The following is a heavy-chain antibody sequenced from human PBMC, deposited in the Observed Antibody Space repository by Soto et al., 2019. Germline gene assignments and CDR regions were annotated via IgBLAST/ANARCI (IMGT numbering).Heavy chain of an antibody. CDR1: GYTFTSYY. V-gene: IGHV1-46*01. CDR2: INPSGGST. Sequence: QVQLVQSGAEVKKPGASVKVSCKASGYTFTSYYMHWVRQAPGQGLEWMGIINPSGGSTSYAQKFQGRVTMTRDTSTSTVYMELSSLRSEDTAVYYCARVSGSVDDSSGWYFDYWGQGTLVTVSS. D-gene: IGHD6-19*01. J-gene: IGHJ4*02. CDR3: ARVSGSVDDSSGWYFDY.